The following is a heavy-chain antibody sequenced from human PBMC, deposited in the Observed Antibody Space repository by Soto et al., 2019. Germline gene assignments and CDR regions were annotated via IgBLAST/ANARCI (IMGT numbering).Heavy chain of an antibody. CDR3: TRHGSGDYFLFDP. J-gene: IGHJ5*02. V-gene: IGHV3-74*01. CDR1: GFTFSSRP. D-gene: IGHD4-17*01. CDR2: ASPDGTST. Sequence: GGSLRLSCAASGFTFSSRPMTWARQAPGKGLEWVSRASPDGTSTSYADSVKGRFTISRDNAKNTLFMQMNSLRAEDTAVYYCTRHGSGDYFLFDPWGQGTLVTVSS.